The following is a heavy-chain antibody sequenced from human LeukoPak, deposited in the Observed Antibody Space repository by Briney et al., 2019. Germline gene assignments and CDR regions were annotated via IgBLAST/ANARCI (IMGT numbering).Heavy chain of an antibody. Sequence: ASVKVSCKASGYTFSSYGITWVRQAPGQGLEWMGWISVYNGNTKSAQNLQDRVIMTTDTSTNTAHMELRSLRSDDTAVYYCARIASDGSGTNHYWGQGTLVTVSS. CDR2: ISVYNGNT. V-gene: IGHV1-18*01. J-gene: IGHJ4*02. CDR1: GYTFSSYG. CDR3: ARIASDGSGTNHY. D-gene: IGHD3-10*01.